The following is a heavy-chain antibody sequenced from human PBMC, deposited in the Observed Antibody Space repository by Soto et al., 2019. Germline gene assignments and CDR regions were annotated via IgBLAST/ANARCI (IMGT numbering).Heavy chain of an antibody. J-gene: IGHJ6*02. D-gene: IGHD3-3*01. CDR3: ARSWSGSTSGRVDV. V-gene: IGHV3-9*01. Sequence: HPGGSLRLSCVASGFTFDDHVMHWVRQVPGKGLEWVGHISWNGYSIGYGGSVRGRFTISRDNAKNTLYLQMNSLRPEDTALYYCARSWSGSTSGRVDVWGQGTTVTVSS. CDR1: GFTFDDHV. CDR2: ISWNGYSI.